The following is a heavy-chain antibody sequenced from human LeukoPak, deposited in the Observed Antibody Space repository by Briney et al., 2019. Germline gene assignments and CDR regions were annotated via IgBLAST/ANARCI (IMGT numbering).Heavy chain of an antibody. D-gene: IGHD1-26*01. CDR3: ARGSYYYFDY. Sequence: GESLRLSCVDSGFSFSNYHMSWIRQAPGKGLERLSYITSSSDYTNYADSVKGRFTISRDNAKKSLYLQMNSLRGEDTAVYYCARGSYYYFDYWGQGTLVTVSS. CDR1: GFSFSNYH. V-gene: IGHV3-11*05. J-gene: IGHJ4*02. CDR2: ITSSSDYT.